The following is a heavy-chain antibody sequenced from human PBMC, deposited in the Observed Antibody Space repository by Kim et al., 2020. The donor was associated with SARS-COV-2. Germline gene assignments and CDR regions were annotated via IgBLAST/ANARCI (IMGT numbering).Heavy chain of an antibody. J-gene: IGHJ4*02. V-gene: IGHV3-48*03. D-gene: IGHD3-22*01. Sequence: GGSLRLSCAASGFTFSSYEMNWVRQAPGKGLEWVSYISSSGSTIYYADSVKGRFTISRDNAKNSLYLQMNSLRAEDTAVYYCAAPTYYYDSSGYYIHYWGQGTLVTVSS. CDR1: GFTFSSYE. CDR2: ISSSGSTI. CDR3: AAPTYYYDSSGYYIHY.